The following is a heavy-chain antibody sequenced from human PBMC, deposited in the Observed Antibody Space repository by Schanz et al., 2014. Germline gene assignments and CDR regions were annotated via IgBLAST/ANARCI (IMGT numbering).Heavy chain of an antibody. CDR1: GFTFSSYA. CDR3: ARVVAAAPQGCNY. J-gene: IGHJ4*02. V-gene: IGHV3-30*04. D-gene: IGHD2-15*01. Sequence: QVELVESGGGVVQPGRSLRLSCAASGFTFSSYAMHWVRQAPGKGLEWVAVISYDGSNKYYGDSVKGRFTISRDNSKNTVYLLMNSLRVEDTAVYYCARVVAAAPQGCNYWGRGTLVTVS. CDR2: ISYDGSNK.